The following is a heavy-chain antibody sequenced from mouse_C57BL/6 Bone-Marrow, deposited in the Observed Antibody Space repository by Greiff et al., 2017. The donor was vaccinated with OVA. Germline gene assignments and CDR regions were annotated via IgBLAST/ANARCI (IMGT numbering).Heavy chain of an antibody. CDR3: ARADYSNYDYAMDY. D-gene: IGHD2-5*01. V-gene: IGHV5-4*01. CDR1: GFTFSSYA. J-gene: IGHJ4*01. Sequence: EVHLVESGGGLVKPGGSLKLSCAASGFTFSSYAMSWVRQTPEKRLEWVATISDGGSYTYYPDNVKGRFTISRDNAKNNLYLQMSHLKSEDTAMYYCARADYSNYDYAMDYWGQGTSVTVSS. CDR2: ISDGGSYT.